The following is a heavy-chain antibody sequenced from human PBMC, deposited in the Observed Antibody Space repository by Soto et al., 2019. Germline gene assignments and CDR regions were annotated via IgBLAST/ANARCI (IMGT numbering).Heavy chain of an antibody. J-gene: IGHJ3*02. V-gene: IGHV4-39*01. CDR2: IYYSGST. Sequence: QLQLQESGPGLVKPSETLSLTCTVSGGSISSSSYYWGWIRQPPGKGLEWIGSIYYSGSTYYNPSLKSRVTISVDTSKNQFSLKLSSVTAADTAVYYCARRRLWLGELAFDIWGQGTMVTVSS. CDR1: GGSISSSSYY. D-gene: IGHD3-10*01. CDR3: ARRRLWLGELAFDI.